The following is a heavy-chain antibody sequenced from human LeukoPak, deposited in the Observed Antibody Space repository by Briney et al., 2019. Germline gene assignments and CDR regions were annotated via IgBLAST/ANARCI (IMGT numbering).Heavy chain of an antibody. J-gene: IGHJ4*02. CDR2: INHSGST. CDR1: GGSFSGYY. Sequence: SETLPLTCAVYGGSFSGYYWSWIRQPPGKGLEWIGEINHSGSTNYNPSLKSRVTISVDTSKNQFSLKLSSVTAADTAVYYCARGDGYSGYDPLTFDYWGQGTLVTVSS. CDR3: ARGDGYSGYDPLTFDY. V-gene: IGHV4-34*01. D-gene: IGHD5-12*01.